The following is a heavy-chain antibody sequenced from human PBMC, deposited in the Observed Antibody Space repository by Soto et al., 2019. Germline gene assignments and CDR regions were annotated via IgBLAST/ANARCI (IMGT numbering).Heavy chain of an antibody. CDR3: VRESLEMPTIPFDC. D-gene: IGHD3-3*01. J-gene: IGHJ4*02. Sequence: EVQLVESGGGLVQPGGSLRLSCAASGFTFSSYWMSWVRQAPGKGLEWVANIKQDGSEKYYVDSVKGRLTICRDNGKNSLYLQMNRRRAEDRAVYYGVRESLEMPTIPFDCWGQGTLVTVSS. V-gene: IGHV3-7*01. CDR1: GFTFSSYW. CDR2: IKQDGSEK.